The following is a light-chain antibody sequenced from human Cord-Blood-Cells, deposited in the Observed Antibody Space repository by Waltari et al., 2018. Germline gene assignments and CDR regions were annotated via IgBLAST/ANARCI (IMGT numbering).Light chain of an antibody. Sequence: DIQMTQSPSTLSASVGDRVTITCRASQSISSWLAWYQQKPGKAPKLLIYKASSLESGVPSSFSGSGSATAFALTISSLQPDDFATYYCQQYNSYSWTFGQGTKVEIK. CDR3: QQYNSYSWT. J-gene: IGKJ1*01. CDR1: QSISSW. CDR2: KAS. V-gene: IGKV1-5*03.